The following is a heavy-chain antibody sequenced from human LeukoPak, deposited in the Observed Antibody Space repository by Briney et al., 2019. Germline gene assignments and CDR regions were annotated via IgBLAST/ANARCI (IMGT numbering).Heavy chain of an antibody. Sequence: GGSLRLSCAAAGFTFSSNWMHWVRHAPGEGLVWVSRINSDGSSTSYTDYVKGRFTISRDNAKNTLYLQMNSLRAEDTAVYYCARGAYCGGDCPLPNSLYWGQGTLVTVSS. V-gene: IGHV3-74*01. D-gene: IGHD2-21*01. CDR1: GFTFSSNW. CDR2: INSDGSST. J-gene: IGHJ4*02. CDR3: ARGAYCGGDCPLPNSLY.